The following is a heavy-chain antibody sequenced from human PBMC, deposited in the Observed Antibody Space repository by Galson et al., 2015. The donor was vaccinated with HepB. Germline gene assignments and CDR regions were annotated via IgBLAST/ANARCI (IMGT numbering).Heavy chain of an antibody. V-gene: IGHV3-21*01. D-gene: IGHD5-18*01. CDR3: ARDPRGYSYGGRSDY. J-gene: IGHJ4*02. Sequence: SLRLSCAASGFTFSSYSMNWVRQAPGKGLEWVSSISSSSSYIYYADSVKGRFTISRDNAKNSLYLQMNSLRAEDTAVYYCARDPRGYSYGGRSDYWGQGTLVTVSS. CDR2: ISSSSSYI. CDR1: GFTFSSYS.